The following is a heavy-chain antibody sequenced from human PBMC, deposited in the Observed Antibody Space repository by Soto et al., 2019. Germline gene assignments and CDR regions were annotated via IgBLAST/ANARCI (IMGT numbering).Heavy chain of an antibody. J-gene: IGHJ6*02. D-gene: IGHD1-1*01. CDR3: ARDLSGGNYYYHGLDV. Sequence: GGSLRLSCAASGFPLSNFDNNLVRQAPGKGLEWVSSITSNSIYIYYADSVKGRFTVSRDNAKNSLYLQMDSLRAEDTAVYYCARDLSGGNYYYHGLDVWGQGTTVTVSS. CDR2: ITSNSIYI. V-gene: IGHV3-21*01. CDR1: GFPLSNFD.